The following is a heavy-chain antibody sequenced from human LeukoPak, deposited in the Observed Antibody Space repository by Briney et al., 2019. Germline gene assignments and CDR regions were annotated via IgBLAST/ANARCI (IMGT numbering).Heavy chain of an antibody. D-gene: IGHD6-19*01. CDR1: GSSISSGGYY. CDR3: ARHRTSGWGLDY. J-gene: IGHJ4*02. Sequence: SQTLSLTCNVSGSSISSGGYYWNWIRQHPGKGLEWIGHIYYSEYTYYNPSLRSRVTISVDTSKNQFSLKLNSVSVADTAVYYCARHRTSGWGLDYWGQGTLVTVSS. V-gene: IGHV4-31*03. CDR2: IYYSEYT.